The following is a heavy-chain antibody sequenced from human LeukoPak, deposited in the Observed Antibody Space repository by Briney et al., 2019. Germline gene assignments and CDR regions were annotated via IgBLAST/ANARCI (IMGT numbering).Heavy chain of an antibody. J-gene: IGHJ4*02. CDR2: ISAYNGNT. CDR3: ARAAYYYGSSGYYFFDY. D-gene: IGHD3-22*01. V-gene: IGHV1-18*01. Sequence: ASVKVSCKASGYTFTSYGISWVRQAPGQGLEWMGWISAYNGNTNYAQKLQGRVTMTTDTSTSTAYMELRSLRSDDTAVYYCARAAYYYGSSGYYFFDYWGQGTLVTVSS. CDR1: GYTFTSYG.